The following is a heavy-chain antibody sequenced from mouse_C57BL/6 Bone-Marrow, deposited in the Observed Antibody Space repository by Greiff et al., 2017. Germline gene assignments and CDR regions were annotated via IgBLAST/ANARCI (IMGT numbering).Heavy chain of an antibody. CDR3: ARRGLQTYDYAAWFAY. CDR2: INPYNGGT. V-gene: IGHV1-19*01. Sequence: EVQLQQSGPVLVKPGASVKMSCKASGYTFTDYYMNWVKQSHGKSLEWIGVINPYNGGTSYNQKFKGKATLTVDKSSSTAYMELNSLTSEDSAVYYCARRGLQTYDYAAWFAYWGQGTLVTVSA. J-gene: IGHJ3*01. D-gene: IGHD2-4*01. CDR1: GYTFTDYY.